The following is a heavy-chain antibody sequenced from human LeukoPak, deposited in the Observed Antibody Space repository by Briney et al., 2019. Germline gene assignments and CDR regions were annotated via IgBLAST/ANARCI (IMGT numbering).Heavy chain of an antibody. D-gene: IGHD6-13*01. J-gene: IGHJ3*01. Sequence: ASVKVSCKASGFTLTSYYMNWVRQAPGQGLEWMGIINPSGGSTSYAQKFQGRLTVTRDMSTSIVYMELGSLRSEDTAKYYCARHPDSSPALLDLWGQGTMVTVSS. CDR1: GFTLTSYY. CDR2: INPSGGST. V-gene: IGHV1-46*01. CDR3: ARHPDSSPALLDL.